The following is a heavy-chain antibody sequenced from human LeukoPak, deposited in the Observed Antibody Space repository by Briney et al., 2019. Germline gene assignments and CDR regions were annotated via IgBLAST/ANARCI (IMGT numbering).Heavy chain of an antibody. J-gene: IGHJ4*02. D-gene: IGHD3-10*01. CDR1: GGSISSGGYY. Sequence: SETLSLTCTVSGGSISSGGYYWSWIRQHPGKGLEWIGYIYYSGSTYYNPSLKSRVTISVDTSKNQFSLKLSSVTAADTAVYYCARVSLLRGLFIFDYWGQGTLVTVSS. V-gene: IGHV4-31*03. CDR2: IYYSGST. CDR3: ARVSLLRGLFIFDY.